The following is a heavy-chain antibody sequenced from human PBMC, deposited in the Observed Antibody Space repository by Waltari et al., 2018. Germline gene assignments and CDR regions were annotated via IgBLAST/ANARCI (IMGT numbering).Heavy chain of an antibody. Sequence: EVQLVESGGGLIQPGGSLRLSCAASGFTVSSNYMSWVRQAPGKGLEWVSVIYSGVSTYYAASVKGRFTISRDNSKTPLYLQMNSLRAEDTAVYYCARGQDGVPDYWGQGTLVTVSS. CDR1: GFTVSSNY. V-gene: IGHV3-53*01. J-gene: IGHJ4*02. D-gene: IGHD2-8*01. CDR2: IYSGVST. CDR3: ARGQDGVPDY.